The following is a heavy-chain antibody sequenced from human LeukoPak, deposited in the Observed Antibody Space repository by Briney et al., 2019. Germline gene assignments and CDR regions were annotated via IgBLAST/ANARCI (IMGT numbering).Heavy chain of an antibody. D-gene: IGHD6-19*01. J-gene: IGHJ5*02. CDR3: ARGGSGWYEGYNWFDP. Sequence: SETLSLTCAVYGGSFSGYYWSWIRQPPGKGLEWIGEINHSGSTNYNPSLNSRVTISVDTSKNQFSLKLSSVTAADTAVYYCARGGSGWYEGYNWFDPWGQGTLVTVSS. V-gene: IGHV4-34*01. CDR1: GGSFSGYY. CDR2: INHSGST.